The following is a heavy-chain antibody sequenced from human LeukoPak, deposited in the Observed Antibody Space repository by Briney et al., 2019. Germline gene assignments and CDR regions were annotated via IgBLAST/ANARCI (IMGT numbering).Heavy chain of an antibody. V-gene: IGHV3-23*01. D-gene: IGHD3-22*01. CDR2: ISGRDGST. Sequence: GGTLRLSCAASGFTFSTYGMNWVRQAPGKGLEWVSAISGRDGSTYYADSVKGRFTISRDNSKNTLYLQMNSLRAEDTAVYYCAKSYYDSSGYYYLGYWGQGTLVTVSS. J-gene: IGHJ4*02. CDR3: AKSYYDSSGYYYLGY. CDR1: GFTFSTYG.